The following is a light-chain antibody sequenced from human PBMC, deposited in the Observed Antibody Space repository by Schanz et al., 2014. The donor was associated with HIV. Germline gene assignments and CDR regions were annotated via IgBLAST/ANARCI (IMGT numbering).Light chain of an antibody. V-gene: IGKV3-20*01. CDR1: QSINTH. CDR2: GAS. CDR3: QSYAGS. Sequence: EIVLTQSPATLYVSPGEVGTLSCRASQSINTHLAWYQQKPGQAPTLLIYGASKRATGIPDRFIGGGSGTDFTLTINRLEPEDFAVYFCQSYAGSFGPGTKVD. J-gene: IGKJ3*01.